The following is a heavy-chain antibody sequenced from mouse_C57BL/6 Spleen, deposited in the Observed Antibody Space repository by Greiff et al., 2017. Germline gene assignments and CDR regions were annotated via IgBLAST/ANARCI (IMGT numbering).Heavy chain of an antibody. D-gene: IGHD1-1*01. CDR1: GFTFSSYG. CDR2: ISSGGSYT. Sequence: EVQLVESGGDLVKPGGSLKLSCAASGFTFSSYGMSWVRQTPDKRLEWVATISSGGSYTYYPDSVKGRFTISRDNAKNTLYLQMSSLKSEDTAMYYCARQGGSSHWYFDVWGTGTTVTVSS. CDR3: ARQGGSSHWYFDV. J-gene: IGHJ1*03. V-gene: IGHV5-6*01.